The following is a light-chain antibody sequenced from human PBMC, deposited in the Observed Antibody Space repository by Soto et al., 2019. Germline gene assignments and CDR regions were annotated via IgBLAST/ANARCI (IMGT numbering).Light chain of an antibody. CDR2: GAS. Sequence: EIVMTQSPATLSVSPGERVTLSCRASQSVSSSLAWYQQKPGQAPRLLIYGASTRATGIPARFSGSGSGTEFTLTISSLQSEDFSVYSCHQYNNWPPFTFGPGTKVDIK. CDR1: QSVSSS. J-gene: IGKJ3*01. V-gene: IGKV3-15*01. CDR3: HQYNNWPPFT.